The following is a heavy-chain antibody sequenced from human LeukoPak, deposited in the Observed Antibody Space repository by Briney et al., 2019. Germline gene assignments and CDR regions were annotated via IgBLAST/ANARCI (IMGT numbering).Heavy chain of an antibody. CDR2: IYTSGST. V-gene: IGHV4-61*02. D-gene: IGHD3-10*01. Sequence: PSETLSLTCTVSGGSISSGSYYWSWIRQPAGKGLEWIGRIYTSGSTNYNPSLKSRVTISVDTSKNQFSLKLSSVTAADTAVYYCARNIPLFYGSHPWFDPWGQGTLVTVSS. CDR1: GGSISSGSYY. J-gene: IGHJ5*02. CDR3: ARNIPLFYGSHPWFDP.